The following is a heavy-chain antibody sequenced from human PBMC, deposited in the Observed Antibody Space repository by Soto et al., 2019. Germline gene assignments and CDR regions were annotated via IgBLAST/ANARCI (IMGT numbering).Heavy chain of an antibody. Sequence: SGGSLRLSCVGSGFTFSSNWMTWVRQAPGKGLEWVANIRQDGSEINYVDSVKGRFTISRDNTKNSLYLQMNSLRAEDTAIYYCAREVVVSRGASYFGYWGPGTLVTVSS. J-gene: IGHJ4*02. D-gene: IGHD2-2*01. CDR1: GFTFSSNW. CDR3: AREVVVSRGASYFGY. V-gene: IGHV3-7*04. CDR2: IRQDGSEI.